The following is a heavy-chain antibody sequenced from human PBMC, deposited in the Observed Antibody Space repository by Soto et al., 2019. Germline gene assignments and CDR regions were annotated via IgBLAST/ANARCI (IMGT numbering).Heavy chain of an antibody. J-gene: IGHJ4*02. CDR3: ARDRDGYRYGSTIDY. CDR1: GFTFSSYG. D-gene: IGHD5-18*01. Sequence: QLGGPLRLSCAASGFTFSSYGMHWVRQAPGKGLEWVAVIWYDGSNKYYADSVKGRFTISRDNSKNTLYLQMNSLRAEDTAVYYCARDRDGYRYGSTIDYWGQGTLVTVSS. V-gene: IGHV3-33*01. CDR2: IWYDGSNK.